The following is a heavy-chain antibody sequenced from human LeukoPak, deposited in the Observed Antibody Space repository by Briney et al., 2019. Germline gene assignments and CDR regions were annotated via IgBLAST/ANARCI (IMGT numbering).Heavy chain of an antibody. J-gene: IGHJ1*01. Sequence: ASETLSLTCGVYSGSFSGHYWSWIRQPPGKGLEWIGEIIHSGSTNYNPSLESRVTISLDTSNNQFSLKLRSVTAADTGVYYCASGIYDNQYWGQGTLVTVSS. D-gene: IGHD2/OR15-2a*01. CDR3: ASGIYDNQY. CDR1: SGSFSGHY. CDR2: IIHSGST. V-gene: IGHV4-34*12.